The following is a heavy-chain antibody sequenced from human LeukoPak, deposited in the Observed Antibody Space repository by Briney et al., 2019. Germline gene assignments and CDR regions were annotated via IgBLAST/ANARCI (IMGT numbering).Heavy chain of an antibody. CDR3: ARLPGDIDGD. CDR2: IYYSGST. J-gene: IGHJ4*02. CDR1: GGSISSSSYY. Sequence: PSKTLSLTCTVTGGSISSSSYYWGWIRQPPRKGLEWIGSIYYSGSTYYNPSLKSRVTIFVDTSKNQFSLKLSSVTAADTAVYYCARLPGDIDGDWGQGTLVTVSS. D-gene: IGHD3-10*01. V-gene: IGHV4-39*01.